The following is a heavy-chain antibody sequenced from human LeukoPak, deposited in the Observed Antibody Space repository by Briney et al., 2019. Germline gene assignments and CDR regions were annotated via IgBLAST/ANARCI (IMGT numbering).Heavy chain of an antibody. V-gene: IGHV3-33*01. CDR2: IWYDGSSK. D-gene: IGHD3-16*01. Sequence: PGGSLRLSCAASGFTFSGYGMHWVRQAPGKGLEWVALIWYDGSSKCYADSVKGRFTISRDNSKNTLYLQVDSLRAEDTAVYYCARARGTTPNYFDSWGQGTLVTVSS. CDR3: ARARGTTPNYFDS. J-gene: IGHJ4*02. CDR1: GFTFSGYG.